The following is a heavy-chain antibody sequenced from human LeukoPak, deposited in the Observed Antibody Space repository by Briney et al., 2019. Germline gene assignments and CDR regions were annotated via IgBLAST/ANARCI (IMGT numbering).Heavy chain of an antibody. CDR1: GGSISSGSYY. D-gene: IGHD3-10*01. Sequence: SETLSLTCTVSGGSISSGSYYWSWIRQPAGKGLEWIGRIYTSGSTNYNPSLKSRVTISVDTSKNQFSLKLSSVTAADTAVYYCASTLLLSGSYYFDYWGQGTLVTVSS. V-gene: IGHV4-61*02. CDR2: IYTSGST. J-gene: IGHJ4*02. CDR3: ASTLLLSGSYYFDY.